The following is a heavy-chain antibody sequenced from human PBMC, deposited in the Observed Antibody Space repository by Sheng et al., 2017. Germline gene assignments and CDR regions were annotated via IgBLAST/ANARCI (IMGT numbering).Heavy chain of an antibody. CDR3: ARDADSNGDSFYYYYMDV. D-gene: IGHD2-8*01. Sequence: QVQLVQSGAELKKPGASVKVSCRASGDTFGGHFVHWVRQAPGQGLEWLGWISPKRGVTKFAEKFRGRVTLTRDTSINTVYMELSNMRYDDTAIYFCARDADSNGDSFYYYYMDVWGTGTMVIVSS. CDR1: GDTFGGHF. V-gene: IGHV1-2*02. CDR2: ISPKRGVT. J-gene: IGHJ6*03.